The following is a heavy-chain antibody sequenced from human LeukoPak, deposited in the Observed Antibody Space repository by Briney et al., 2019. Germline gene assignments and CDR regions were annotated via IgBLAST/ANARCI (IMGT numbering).Heavy chain of an antibody. CDR3: ARVPHGETVFGVVLYWFDP. CDR2: IYHSGST. D-gene: IGHD3-3*01. J-gene: IGHJ5*02. Sequence: SETLSLTCTVSSYSISSGYYWGWIRQPPGKGLGWIGSIYHSGSTYYNPSLKSRVIISVDTSKNQFSLQLRSVTAADTAVYYCARVPHGETVFGVVLYWFDPWGQGTLVTVSS. V-gene: IGHV4-38-2*02. CDR1: SYSISSGYY.